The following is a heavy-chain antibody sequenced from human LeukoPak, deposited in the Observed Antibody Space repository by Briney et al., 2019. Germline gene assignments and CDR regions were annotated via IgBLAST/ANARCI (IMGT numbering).Heavy chain of an antibody. V-gene: IGHV3-23*01. Sequence: GGSLRLSCAASGFSFSSSPMSWVRQAPGKGLEWVSGISSSGGDTTYADSVKGRFTISRDNSKNTLYLQMNSLRAEDTAVYYCAKKNSGLHPFDFWGQGTLVIVSS. CDR1: GFSFSSSP. CDR2: ISSSGGDT. J-gene: IGHJ4*02. D-gene: IGHD4-23*01. CDR3: AKKNSGLHPFDF.